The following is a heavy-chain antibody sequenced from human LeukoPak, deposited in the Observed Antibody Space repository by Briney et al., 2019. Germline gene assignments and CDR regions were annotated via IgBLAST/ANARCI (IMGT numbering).Heavy chain of an antibody. J-gene: IGHJ6*02. Sequence: PGGSLRLSCAASGFTFSSYAMSWVRQAPGKGLEWVSSITGSGGSTYYGDSVLGRFTISRDNSKNTLYLQMNSLRAEDTAIYYCAKFSGVQFDRSSYSEFYYGMDVWGQGTTVTVS. V-gene: IGHV3-23*01. CDR3: AKFSGVQFDRSSYSEFYYGMDV. CDR1: GFTFSSYA. CDR2: ITGSGGST. D-gene: IGHD3-22*01.